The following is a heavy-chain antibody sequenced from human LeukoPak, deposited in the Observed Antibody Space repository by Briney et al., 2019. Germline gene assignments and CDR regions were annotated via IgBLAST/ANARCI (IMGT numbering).Heavy chain of an antibody. CDR3: ARSSWEPGTSCYKRCDYYYYMDV. CDR1: GGSISSSSYY. Sequence: SETLSLTCTVSGGSISSSSYYWGWIRQPPGKGLEWIGSIYYSGSTYYNPSLKSRVTMSVDTSKNQFSLKLSSVTAADTAVYYCARSSWEPGTSCYKRCDYYYYMDVWGKGTTVTVSS. D-gene: IGHD2-2*02. J-gene: IGHJ6*03. CDR2: IYYSGST. V-gene: IGHV4-39*07.